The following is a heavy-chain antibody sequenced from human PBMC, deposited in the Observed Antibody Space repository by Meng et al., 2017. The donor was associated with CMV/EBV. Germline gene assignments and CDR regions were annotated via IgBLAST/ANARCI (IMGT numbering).Heavy chain of an antibody. V-gene: IGHV1-69*05. CDR3: ARDRGCSSTSCYPNWFDP. CDR1: GGTFSSYA. Sequence: SVKVSCKPSGGTFSSYAISWVRQAPGQGLEWMGGIIPIFGTANYAQKFQGRVTITTDESTSTAYMELSSLRSEDTAVYYCARDRGCSSTSCYPNWFDPWGQGTLVTVSS. CDR2: IIPIFGTA. J-gene: IGHJ5*02. D-gene: IGHD2-2*01.